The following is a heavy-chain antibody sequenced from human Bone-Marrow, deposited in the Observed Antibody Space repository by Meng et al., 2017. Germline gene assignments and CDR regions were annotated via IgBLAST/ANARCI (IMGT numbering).Heavy chain of an antibody. CDR2: IYTSVST. CDR1: GGVISRCGCN. CDR3: ARELRNGSGSYSPDY. J-gene: IGHJ4*02. Sequence: RVTPFKSFPHPSTLSGGVISRCGCNWSLSLQPAGKGLEWIGRIYTSVSTNYNPSLKSRVTISVDTSKNQFSLKLSSVTAADTAVYYCARELRNGSGSYSPDYWGQGTLVTVSS. D-gene: IGHD3-10*01. V-gene: IGHV4-61*02.